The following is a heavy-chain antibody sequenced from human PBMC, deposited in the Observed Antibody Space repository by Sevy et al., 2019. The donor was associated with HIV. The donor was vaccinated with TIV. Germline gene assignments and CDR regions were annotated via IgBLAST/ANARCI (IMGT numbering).Heavy chain of an antibody. CDR2: INHSGTT. J-gene: IGHJ4*02. CDR1: GGSFNGYY. D-gene: IGHD1-1*01. CDR3: ARARAWDWNDYFDY. V-gene: IGHV4-34*01. Sequence: SETLSLTCAVYGGSFNGYYWSWIRQPPEKGLEWIGEINHSGTTNYNPSLKSRVTISVDTSQNQFSLKLNSVTAADTAVYYCARARAWDWNDYFDYWGLGTLVTVSS.